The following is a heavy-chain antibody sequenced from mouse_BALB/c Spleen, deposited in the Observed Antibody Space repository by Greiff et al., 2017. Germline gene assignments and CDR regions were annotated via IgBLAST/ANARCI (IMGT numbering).Heavy chain of an antibody. J-gene: IGHJ4*01. CDR2: ISYSGST. CDR1: GDSITSGY. D-gene: IGHD2-2*01. V-gene: IGHV3-8*02. Sequence: EVKLMESGPSLVKPSQTLSLTCSVTGDSITSGYWNWIRKFPGNKLEYMGYISYSGSTYYNPSLKSRISITRDTSKNQYYLQLNSVTTEDTATYYCARSFFYGYGYYAMDYWGQGTSVTVSS. CDR3: ARSFFYGYGYYAMDY.